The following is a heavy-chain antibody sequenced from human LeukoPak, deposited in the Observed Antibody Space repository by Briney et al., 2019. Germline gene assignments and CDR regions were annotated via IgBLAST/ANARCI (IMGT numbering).Heavy chain of an antibody. CDR2: IYSGGGT. Sequence: PGGSLRLSCAASGFIVSNNYMNWVRQAPGKGLEWVSIIYSGGGTYYADSVKGRFTISRDNSKNTLYLQMNSLRADDTAVYYCARSLTHYDNTGYSYYFDYWGQGTLVTVSS. V-gene: IGHV3-53*01. CDR1: GFIVSNNY. CDR3: ARSLTHYDNTGYSYYFDY. J-gene: IGHJ4*02. D-gene: IGHD3-22*01.